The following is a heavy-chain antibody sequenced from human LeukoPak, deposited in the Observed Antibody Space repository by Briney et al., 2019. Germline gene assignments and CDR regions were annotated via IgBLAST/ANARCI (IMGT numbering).Heavy chain of an antibody. V-gene: IGHV4-34*01. CDR3: TRRVGYCSGGSCYGFLNY. CDR2: INHSGST. D-gene: IGHD2-15*01. J-gene: IGHJ4*02. CDR1: GGSFSGYY. Sequence: SETLSLTCAVYGGSFSGYYWSWIRQPPGKGLEWIGEINHSGSTNYNPSFKSRVTIFVETSKNHFFLKLSSVTAADTAVYYCTRRVGYCSGGSCYGFLNYWGQGTLVTVSS.